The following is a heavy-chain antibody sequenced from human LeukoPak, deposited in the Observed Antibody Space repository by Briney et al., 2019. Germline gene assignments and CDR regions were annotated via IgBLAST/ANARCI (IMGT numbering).Heavy chain of an antibody. V-gene: IGHV3-48*01. CDR2: ISSTSNTI. J-gene: IGHJ6*03. CDR1: GFTFSSYG. Sequence: GGSLRLSCAASGFTFSSYGMNWVRQAPGKGLEWVSYISSTSNTIYHADSVKGRFTISRDNAKNSLYLQMNSLRAEDTAVYYCARKYYDFWSGYYTGDYYYYMDVWGKGTTVAVSS. D-gene: IGHD3-3*01. CDR3: ARKYYDFWSGYYTGDYYYYMDV.